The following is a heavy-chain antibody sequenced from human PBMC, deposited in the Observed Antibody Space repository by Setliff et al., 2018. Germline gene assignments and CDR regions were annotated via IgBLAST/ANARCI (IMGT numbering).Heavy chain of an antibody. CDR3: VRDSRITVLGVDNYHYMDV. Sequence: ASVKVSCKTSGYTFISYGLSWMRQAPGQGLEWMGWISGYNGNTEYAQNLQGRITVTTDLSTSTAYLDLRSLRSDDTAVYYCVRDSRITVLGVDNYHYMDVWGRGTTVTVSS. V-gene: IGHV1-18*01. J-gene: IGHJ6*03. D-gene: IGHD3-3*01. CDR2: ISGYNGNT. CDR1: GYTFISYG.